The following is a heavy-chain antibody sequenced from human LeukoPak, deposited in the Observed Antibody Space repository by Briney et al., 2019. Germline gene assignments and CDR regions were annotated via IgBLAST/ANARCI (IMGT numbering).Heavy chain of an antibody. CDR1: GYSISSGYY. CDR2: IYHSGST. Sequence: SETLSLTCTVSGYSISSGYYWGWIRQPPGKGLEWIGSIYHSGSTYYNPSLKSRVTISVDTSKNQFSLKLSSVTAADTAVYYCARDLRLGSYNWFDPWGQGTLVTVSS. CDR3: ARDLRLGSYNWFDP. V-gene: IGHV4-38-2*02. J-gene: IGHJ5*02.